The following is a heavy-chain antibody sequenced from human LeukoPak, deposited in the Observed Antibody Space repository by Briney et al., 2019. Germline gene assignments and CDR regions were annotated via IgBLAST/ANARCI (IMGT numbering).Heavy chain of an antibody. J-gene: IGHJ4*02. V-gene: IGHV4-59*08. Sequence: SETLSLTCTVSGGSISSYYWSWIRQPPGKGLEWIGYIYYSGSTNYNPSLKSRVTISVDTSKNQFSLKLSSVTAADTAVYYCARGERGYSLYYFDYWGQGTLVTVSS. CDR3: ARGERGYSLYYFDY. D-gene: IGHD5-18*01. CDR1: GGSISSYY. CDR2: IYYSGST.